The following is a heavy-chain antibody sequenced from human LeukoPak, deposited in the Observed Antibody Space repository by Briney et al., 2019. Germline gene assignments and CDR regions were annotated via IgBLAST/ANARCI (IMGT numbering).Heavy chain of an antibody. Sequence: PGGSLRLSCAASGFTFTSYSMSWVRQAPGKGLEWVSYISSSSTTIYYADSVKGRFTISRDNAKNSLYLKMNSLRAEDTAIYYCAQSFDNWGQGTLVTVSS. CDR1: GFTFTSYS. J-gene: IGHJ4*02. CDR3: AQSFDN. CDR2: ISSSSTTI. V-gene: IGHV3-48*04.